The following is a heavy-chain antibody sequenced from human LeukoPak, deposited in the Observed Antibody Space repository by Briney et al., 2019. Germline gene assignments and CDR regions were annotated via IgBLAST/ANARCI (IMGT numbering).Heavy chain of an antibody. CDR3: ARDYPPD. CDR1: GFTFSNSW. Sequence: GGSLRLSCAASGFTFSNSWMHWVRQAPGKGLVWVSRVNSDGKTTTYADSVKGRFTISRDNAKNTLYLQMNSLSAEDTAVYYCARDYPPDWGPGTLVTVSA. CDR2: VNSDGKTT. V-gene: IGHV3-74*03. J-gene: IGHJ4*02.